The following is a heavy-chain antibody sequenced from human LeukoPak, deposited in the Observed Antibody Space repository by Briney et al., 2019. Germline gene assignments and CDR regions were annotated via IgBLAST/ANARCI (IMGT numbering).Heavy chain of an antibody. V-gene: IGHV3-30-3*01. D-gene: IGHD3-10*01. CDR3: ASDYYGSGSSYIDY. Sequence: GGSLRLSCAASGFTFSSYAMHWVRQAPGKGLDWVAVISFDGSNKYYADSVKGRFTISRDNSKNTLYLQMNSLRAEDTAVFYCASDYYGSGSSYIDYWGQGTLVTVSS. J-gene: IGHJ4*02. CDR1: GFTFSSYA. CDR2: ISFDGSNK.